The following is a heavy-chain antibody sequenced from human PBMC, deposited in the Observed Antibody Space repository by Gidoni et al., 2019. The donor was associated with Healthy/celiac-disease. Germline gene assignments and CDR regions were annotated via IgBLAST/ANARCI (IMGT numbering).Heavy chain of an antibody. CDR3: ARAKYYDFWSGYSH. J-gene: IGHJ4*02. D-gene: IGHD3-3*01. CDR2: IKQDGSEK. V-gene: IGHV3-7*03. Sequence: EVQLVESGGGLVQPGGSLRLSCAASGFTFSSYWMSWVRQAPGKGLEWVANIKQDGSEKYYVDSVKGRFTISRDNAKNSLYLQMNSLRAEDTAVYYCARAKYYDFWSGYSHWGQGTLVTVSS. CDR1: GFTFSSYW.